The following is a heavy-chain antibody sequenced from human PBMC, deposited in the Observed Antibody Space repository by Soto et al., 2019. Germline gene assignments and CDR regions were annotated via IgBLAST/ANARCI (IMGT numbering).Heavy chain of an antibody. J-gene: IGHJ6*02. CDR3: ARARGYSSGWGGVTPVDYYYGMDV. D-gene: IGHD6-19*01. Sequence: QVQLVQSGAEVKIPGASVKVSCKASGYTFTSYGISWVRQAPGQGLEWMGWINAANTHYAQNLQGRVTMTTDTSSSTAYMELRSLRSDDTAVYYCARARGYSSGWGGVTPVDYYYGMDVWGQGTTVTVSS. CDR1: GYTFTSYG. CDR2: INAANT. V-gene: IGHV1-18*04.